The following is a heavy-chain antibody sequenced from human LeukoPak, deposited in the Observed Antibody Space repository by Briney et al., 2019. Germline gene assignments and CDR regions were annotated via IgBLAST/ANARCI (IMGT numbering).Heavy chain of an antibody. V-gene: IGHV3-7*03. D-gene: IGHD3-3*01. Sequence: GGSLRLSCVASGFTFGKYWMSWVRQAPGKGLEWVANIKLDGSEKNYVDSVKGRFTISRDNTKNSLYLQMNSLRVEDTVVFYCARDQYDTWSRRGNFDSWGQGTLVIVSS. CDR2: IKLDGSEK. CDR3: ARDQYDTWSRRGNFDS. CDR1: GFTFGKYW. J-gene: IGHJ4*02.